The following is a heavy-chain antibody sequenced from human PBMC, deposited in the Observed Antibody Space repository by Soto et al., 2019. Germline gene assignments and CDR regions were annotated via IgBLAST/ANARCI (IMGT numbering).Heavy chain of an antibody. CDR1: GGSISSYY. V-gene: IGHV4-59*01. CDR3: ARDLSSRGYFDY. D-gene: IGHD2-15*01. CDR2: IYYSGST. Sequence: SETLSLTCTVSGGSISSYYWSWIRQPPGKGLEWIGYIYYSGSTNYNPSLKSRVTISVDTSKNQFSLKLSSVTAADTAVYYCARDLSSRGYFDYWGQGTLVTVSS. J-gene: IGHJ4*02.